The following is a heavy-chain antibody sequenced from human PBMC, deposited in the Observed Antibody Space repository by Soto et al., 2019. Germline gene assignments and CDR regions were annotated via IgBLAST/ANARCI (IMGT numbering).Heavy chain of an antibody. Sequence: SETLSLTCTVSGGSISSGGYYWSWIRQHPGKGLEWIGYIYYSGSTYYNPSLKSRVTISVDTSKNQFSLKLSSVTAADTAVYYCAGRAAAGTWFDYWGQGTLVTVSS. CDR2: IYYSGST. CDR3: AGRAAAGTWFDY. V-gene: IGHV4-31*03. CDR1: GGSISSGGYY. J-gene: IGHJ4*02. D-gene: IGHD6-13*01.